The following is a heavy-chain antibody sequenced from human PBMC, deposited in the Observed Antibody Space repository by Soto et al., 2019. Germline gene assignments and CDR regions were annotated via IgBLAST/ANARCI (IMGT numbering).Heavy chain of an antibody. CDR1: GGSISSGGYY. D-gene: IGHD2-15*01. CDR3: ARAGRVVVVATTPGYRFDP. J-gene: IGHJ5*02. Sequence: SETLSLTCTVAGGSISSGGYYWSWIRQHPGKGLEWIGYIYYSGSTYYNPSLKSRVTISVDTSKNQFSLKLSSVTAADTAVYYCARAGRVVVVATTPGYRFDPWGQGTLVTVSS. CDR2: IYYSGST. V-gene: IGHV4-31*03.